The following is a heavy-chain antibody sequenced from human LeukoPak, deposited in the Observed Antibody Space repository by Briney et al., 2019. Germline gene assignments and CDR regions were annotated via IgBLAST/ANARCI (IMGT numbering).Heavy chain of an antibody. V-gene: IGHV3-48*03. CDR1: GFTFSSYE. CDR3: AKDPYYDSSGYGDY. J-gene: IGHJ4*02. Sequence: GGSLRLSCAASGFTFSSYEMNWVRQAPGKGLEWVSYISSSGSTIYYADSVKGRFTISRDNSKNTLYLQMNSLRAEDTAVYYCAKDPYYDSSGYGDYWGQGTLVTVSS. CDR2: ISSSGSTI. D-gene: IGHD3-22*01.